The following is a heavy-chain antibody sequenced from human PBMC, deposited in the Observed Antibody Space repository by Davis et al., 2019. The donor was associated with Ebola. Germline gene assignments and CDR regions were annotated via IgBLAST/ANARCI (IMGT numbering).Heavy chain of an antibody. CDR3: ARDLPGGDWYFDL. CDR1: GFTFSDYY. Sequence: GGSLRLSCAASGFTFSDYYMSWIRQAPGKGLEWVSYISSSGSTIYYADSVKGRFTISRDNSKNTLYLQMSSLRAEDTAVYYCARDLPGGDWYFDLWGRGTLVTVSS. J-gene: IGHJ2*01. D-gene: IGHD1-14*01. V-gene: IGHV3-11*04. CDR2: ISSSGSTI.